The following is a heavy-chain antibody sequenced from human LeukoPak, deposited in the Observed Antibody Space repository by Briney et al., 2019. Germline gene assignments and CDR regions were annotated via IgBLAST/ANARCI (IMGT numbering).Heavy chain of an antibody. CDR2: IWYDGSNK. CDR1: GFTFSRYV. V-gene: IGHV3-33*01. J-gene: IGHJ4*02. CDR3: ARSGSPPSPLDY. D-gene: IGHD6-13*01. Sequence: GGSLRLSCAASGFTFSRYVMGWVRQAPGKGLEGVAVIWYDGSNKYYADSVKGRFTISRDNSKNTLYLQMNSLRAEDTAVYYCARSGSPPSPLDYWGQGTLVTVSS.